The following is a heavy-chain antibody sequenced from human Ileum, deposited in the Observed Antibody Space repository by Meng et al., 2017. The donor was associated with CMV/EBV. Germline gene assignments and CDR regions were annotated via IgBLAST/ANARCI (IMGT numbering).Heavy chain of an antibody. CDR2: INHAGTT. V-gene: IGHV4-34*01. CDR1: GGSVSGYY. Sequence: CAVYGGSVSGYYRSWIRQPPGKGLEWIGEINHAGTTNYNPSLKSRVSISIDTSKKQFFLKLSSVTAADTAVYYCARDGLGPEFFQHWGQGNLVTVSS. D-gene: IGHD3/OR15-3a*01. J-gene: IGHJ1*01. CDR3: ARDGLGPEFFQH.